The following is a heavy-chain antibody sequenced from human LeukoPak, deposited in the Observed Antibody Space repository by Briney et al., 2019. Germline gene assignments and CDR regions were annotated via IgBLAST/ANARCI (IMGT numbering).Heavy chain of an antibody. D-gene: IGHD1-26*01. V-gene: IGHV4-30-2*01. CDR1: GGSISSGGYS. Sequence: KPSETLSLTCAVSGGSISSGGYSWSWIRQPPGKGLEWIGYIYHSGSTYYNPSLKSRVTISVDRSKNQFSLKLSSVTAADTAVYYCARGSLFSGSYWYFDLWGRGTLVTVSS. CDR2: IYHSGST. CDR3: ARGSLFSGSYWYFDL. J-gene: IGHJ2*01.